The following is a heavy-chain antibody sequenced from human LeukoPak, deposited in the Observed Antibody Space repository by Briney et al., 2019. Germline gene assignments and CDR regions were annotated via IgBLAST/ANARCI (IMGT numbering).Heavy chain of an antibody. Sequence: ASVKVSCKASGYTFTGYYMHWVRQAPGQGLEWMGIINPSGGSTSYAQKFQGRVTMTRDTSTSTAYMELSSLRSEDTAVYYCARVFENWFDPWGQGTLVTVSS. CDR1: GYTFTGYY. V-gene: IGHV1-46*01. CDR2: INPSGGST. J-gene: IGHJ5*02. D-gene: IGHD3-9*01. CDR3: ARVFENWFDP.